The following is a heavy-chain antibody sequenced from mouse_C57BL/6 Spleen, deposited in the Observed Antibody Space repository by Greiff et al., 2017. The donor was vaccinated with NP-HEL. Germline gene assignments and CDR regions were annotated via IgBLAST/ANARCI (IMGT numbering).Heavy chain of an antibody. Sequence: EVQVVESGGGLVQPGGSLKLSCAASGFTFSDYYMYWVRQTPEKRLEWVAYISNGGGSTYYPDTVKGRFTISRDNAKNTLYLQMSRLKSEDTAMYYCARPGWDGGDYAMDYWGQGTSVTVSS. CDR3: ARPGWDGGDYAMDY. D-gene: IGHD4-1*01. V-gene: IGHV5-12*01. CDR1: GFTFSDYY. CDR2: ISNGGGST. J-gene: IGHJ4*01.